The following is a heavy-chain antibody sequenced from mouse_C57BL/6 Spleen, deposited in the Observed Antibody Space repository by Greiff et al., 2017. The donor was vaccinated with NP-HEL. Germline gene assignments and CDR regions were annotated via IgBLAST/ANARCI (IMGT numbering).Heavy chain of an antibody. CDR1: GFSLTSYG. V-gene: IGHV2-6-1*01. CDR2: IWSDGST. J-gene: IGHJ4*01. CDR3: ARHGAHNWDAGYYYAMDY. Sequence: QVQLKESGPGLVAPSQSLSITCTVSGFSLTSYGVHWVRQPPGKGLEWLVVIWSDGSTTYNSALKSRLSISKDNSKSQVFLKMNSLQTDDTAMYYCARHGAHNWDAGYYYAMDYWGQGTSVTVSS. D-gene: IGHD4-1*01.